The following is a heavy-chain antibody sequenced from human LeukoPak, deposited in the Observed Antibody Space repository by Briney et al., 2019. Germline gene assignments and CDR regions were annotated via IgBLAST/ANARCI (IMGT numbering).Heavy chain of an antibody. J-gene: IGHJ6*02. D-gene: IGHD4-23*01. V-gene: IGHV1-69*04. Sequence: SVTVSCTASGGTFSSYAFSWVRQAPGQGLEWMGRIIPILEIAIYAQKFQGRVMITADKSTTTAYMELSRLRSEDTAVYYCARAAGGSQLLPEKYGMDVWGQGTTVTVSS. CDR2: IIPILEIA. CDR3: ARAAGGSQLLPEKYGMDV. CDR1: GGTFSSYA.